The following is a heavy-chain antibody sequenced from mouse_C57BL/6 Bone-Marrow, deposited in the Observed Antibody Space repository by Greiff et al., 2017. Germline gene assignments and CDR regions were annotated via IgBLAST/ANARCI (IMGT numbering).Heavy chain of an antibody. Sequence: QVQLQQPGAELVMPGASVKLSCKASGYPFTSSWMHWVKPRPGQGLAWIGEIDTSDSYTNSNQQVKGKSTLTVDKSSSTAYMQLSSLTSEDSAVYYWARDYYGRSYWYFDVWGTGTTVTVSS. CDR3: ARDYYGRSYWYFDV. CDR2: IDTSDSYT. V-gene: IGHV1-69*01. J-gene: IGHJ1*03. CDR1: GYPFTSSW. D-gene: IGHD1-1*01.